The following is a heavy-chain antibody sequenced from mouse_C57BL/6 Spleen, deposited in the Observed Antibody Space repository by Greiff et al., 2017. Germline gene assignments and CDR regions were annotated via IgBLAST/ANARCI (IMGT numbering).Heavy chain of an antibody. CDR2: IYPGDGDT. CDR3: ARSNDYRLDY. D-gene: IGHD2-4*01. CDR1: GYAFSSYW. Sequence: VKLMESGAELVKPGASVKISCKASGYAFSSYWMNWVKQRPGKGLEWIGQIYPGDGDTNYNGKFKGKATLTADKSSSTAYMQLSSLTSEDSAVYFCARSNDYRLDYWGQGTTLTVSS. V-gene: IGHV1-80*01. J-gene: IGHJ2*01.